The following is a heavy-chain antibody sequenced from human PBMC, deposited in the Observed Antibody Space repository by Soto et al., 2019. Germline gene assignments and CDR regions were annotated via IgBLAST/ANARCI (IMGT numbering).Heavy chain of an antibody. CDR2: ISSSSSYI. Sequence: LRLSCAASGFTFSSYSMNWVRQAPGKGLEWVSSISSSSSYIYYADSVKGRFTISRDNAKNSLYLQMNSLRAEDTAVYYCARDPGGYEPYFDYWGQGTLVTVSS. D-gene: IGHD5-12*01. CDR1: GFTFSSYS. V-gene: IGHV3-21*01. J-gene: IGHJ4*02. CDR3: ARDPGGYEPYFDY.